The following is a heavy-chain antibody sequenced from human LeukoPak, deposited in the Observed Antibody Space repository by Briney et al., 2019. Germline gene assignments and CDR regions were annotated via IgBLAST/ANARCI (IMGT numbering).Heavy chain of an antibody. CDR3: ARDLYYDSSGSDY. CDR2: IYYIGST. CDR1: GGSISSYY. V-gene: IGHV4-59*12. D-gene: IGHD3-22*01. J-gene: IGHJ4*02. Sequence: PSETLSLTCTVSGGSISSYYWSWIRQPPGKGLEWIGYIYYIGSTNYNHSLTNRVTISVDTSKNQFSLKLSSVTAADTAVYYCARDLYYDSSGSDYWGQGTLVTVSS.